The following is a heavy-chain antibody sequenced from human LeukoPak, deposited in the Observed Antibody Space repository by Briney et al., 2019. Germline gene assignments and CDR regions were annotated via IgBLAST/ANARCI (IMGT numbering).Heavy chain of an antibody. Sequence: PGRSLRLSCAASGFTFDDYAMHWVRQAPGKGLEWVSGISWNSGSIGYADSVKGRFTISRDNAKNSLYLQMNSLRAEDTALYYSAKDIRTTVTTLPGDYWGQGTLVTVSS. J-gene: IGHJ4*02. CDR3: AKDIRTTVTTLPGDY. D-gene: IGHD4-17*01. V-gene: IGHV3-9*01. CDR2: ISWNSGSI. CDR1: GFTFDDYA.